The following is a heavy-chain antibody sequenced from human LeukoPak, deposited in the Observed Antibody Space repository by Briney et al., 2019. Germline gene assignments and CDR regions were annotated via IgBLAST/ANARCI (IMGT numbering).Heavy chain of an antibody. J-gene: IGHJ4*02. CDR3: ASVYSSSWYYFDY. D-gene: IGHD6-13*01. CDR1: GGTFSSYA. Sequence: SVKVFCKASGGTFSSYAISWVRQAPGQGLEWMGGIIPIFGTANYAQKFQGRVTITADESTSTAYMELSSLRSEDTAVYYCASVYSSSWYYFDYWGQGTLVTVSS. V-gene: IGHV1-69*01. CDR2: IIPIFGTA.